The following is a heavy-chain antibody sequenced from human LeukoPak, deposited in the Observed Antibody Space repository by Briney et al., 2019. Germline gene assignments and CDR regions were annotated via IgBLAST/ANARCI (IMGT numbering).Heavy chain of an antibody. D-gene: IGHD3-22*01. Sequence: ASVKVSCKASGYTFTSYDIKWVRQATGQGLEWMGWMNPNSGNTGYAQKFQGRVTITRNTSISTAYMELSSLRSEDTAVYYCARKTPLYYYDSSGYHYYYMDVWGKGTTVTVSS. J-gene: IGHJ6*03. CDR2: MNPNSGNT. V-gene: IGHV1-8*03. CDR1: GYTFTSYD. CDR3: ARKTPLYYYDSSGYHYYYMDV.